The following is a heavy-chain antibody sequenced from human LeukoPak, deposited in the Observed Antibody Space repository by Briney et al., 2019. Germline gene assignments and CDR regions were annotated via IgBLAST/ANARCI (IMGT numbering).Heavy chain of an antibody. Sequence: SETLSLTCTVSGGSISTYYWSWIRQPPGKGLEWIGYIYYSGSTNYNPSLKSRVTILVDTSNNQVSLKLSSVTAADTAVYYCARRGVVTAIQYDAFDIWGQGTVVTVSS. CDR2: IYYSGST. CDR1: GGSISTYY. J-gene: IGHJ3*02. V-gene: IGHV4-59*01. CDR3: ARRGVVTAIQYDAFDI. D-gene: IGHD2-21*02.